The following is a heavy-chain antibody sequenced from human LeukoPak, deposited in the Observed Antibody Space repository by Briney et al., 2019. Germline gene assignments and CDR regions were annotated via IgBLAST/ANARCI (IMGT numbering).Heavy chain of an antibody. V-gene: IGHV1-69*13. CDR2: IIPIFGTA. CDR3: ARGHDYVWGSYRPPDAFDI. J-gene: IGHJ3*02. Sequence: SVKVSCKASGGTFSSYAISWVRQAPGQGLEWMGGIIPIFGTANYAQKFQGRVTITADESTSTAYMELSSLRSEDTAVYYCARGHDYVWGSYRPPDAFDIWGQGTMVTVSS. CDR1: GGTFSSYA. D-gene: IGHD3-16*02.